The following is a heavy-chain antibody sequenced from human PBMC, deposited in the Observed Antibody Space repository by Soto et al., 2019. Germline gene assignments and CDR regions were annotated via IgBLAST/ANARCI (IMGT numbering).Heavy chain of an antibody. V-gene: IGHV3-23*01. Sequence: EVQLLESGGGLVQPGGSLRVSCAASGFTFSSYAMSWVRQAPGKGLEWVSFISGSGGSTYYADSVKGRFTIARDNSKNTVYLEMNSLRAEDTAVYYCAESGRTGVARDAFGIWGQGTLVTVSS. CDR2: ISGSGGST. CDR1: GFTFSSYA. CDR3: AESGRTGVARDAFGI. D-gene: IGHD1-26*01. J-gene: IGHJ3*02.